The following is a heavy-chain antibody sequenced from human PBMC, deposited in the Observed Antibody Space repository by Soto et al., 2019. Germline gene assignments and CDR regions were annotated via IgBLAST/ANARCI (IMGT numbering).Heavy chain of an antibody. CDR2: LNTYGNT. V-gene: IGHV4-4*07. CDR1: GGSISSYR. D-gene: IGHD3-10*01. Sequence: TLSLTCTVSGGSISSYRWSWIRQPAGKGLEWIGRLNTYGNTHYNPSLKSRVTVSVDTSRNQFFLTLRSVTAADSAVYHCARAERFPRSWFDTWGQGTQVTVSS. J-gene: IGHJ5*02. CDR3: ARAERFPRSWFDT.